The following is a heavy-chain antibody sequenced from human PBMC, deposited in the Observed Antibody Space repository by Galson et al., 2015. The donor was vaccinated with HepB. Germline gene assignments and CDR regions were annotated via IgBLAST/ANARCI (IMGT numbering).Heavy chain of an antibody. CDR2: IFSNDEK. J-gene: IGHJ4*02. D-gene: IGHD3-22*01. CDR3: ARTLGYYYDSTQDGSRPRFDY. CDR1: GFSLSNARMG. V-gene: IGHV2-26*01. Sequence: PALVKPTQTLTLTCTVSGFSLSNARMGVSWIRQPPGKALEWLAHIFSNDEKSYSTSLKSRLTISKDTSKSQVVLTMTNMDPVDTATYYCARTLGYYYDSTQDGSRPRFDYWGQGTLVTVSS.